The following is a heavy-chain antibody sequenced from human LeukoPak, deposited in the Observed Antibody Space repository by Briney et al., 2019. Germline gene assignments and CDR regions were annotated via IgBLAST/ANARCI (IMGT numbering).Heavy chain of an antibody. V-gene: IGHV3-30*04. Sequence: GGSLRLSCAASGFTFSSYAMHWVRQAPGKGLEWVAVISYDGSNKYYADSVKGRFTISRDNSKNTLYLQMNSLRAEDTAVYYCATTVRENFDYWGQGTLVTVPS. CDR2: ISYDGSNK. CDR1: GFTFSSYA. J-gene: IGHJ4*02. CDR3: ATTVRENFDY. D-gene: IGHD4-17*01.